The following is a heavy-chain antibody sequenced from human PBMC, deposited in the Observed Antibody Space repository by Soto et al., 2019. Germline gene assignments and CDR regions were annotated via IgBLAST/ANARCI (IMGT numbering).Heavy chain of an antibody. CDR3: ARSPVDPTTYNSLFDP. CDR2: ISGSGGST. D-gene: IGHD1-20*01. CDR1: GFTFSSYA. Sequence: GGSLRLSCAASGFTFSSYAMSWVRQAPGKGLEWVSAISGSGGSTYYADSVKGRFTISRDNSKNTLYLQMNSLRAEDTAVYYCARSPVDPTTYNSLFDPWGQGTLVTVSS. V-gene: IGHV3-23*01. J-gene: IGHJ5*02.